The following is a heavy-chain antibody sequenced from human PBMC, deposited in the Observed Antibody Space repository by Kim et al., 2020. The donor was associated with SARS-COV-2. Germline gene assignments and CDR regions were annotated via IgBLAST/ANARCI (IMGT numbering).Heavy chain of an antibody. Sequence: NYHPSPTSRVTISVYAAKNQFSLKLSSVTAAGTAVYYCARVEYSSSWYDYWGQGTLVTVSS. D-gene: IGHD6-13*01. J-gene: IGHJ4*02. V-gene: IGHV4-34*01. CDR3: ARVEYSSSWYDY.